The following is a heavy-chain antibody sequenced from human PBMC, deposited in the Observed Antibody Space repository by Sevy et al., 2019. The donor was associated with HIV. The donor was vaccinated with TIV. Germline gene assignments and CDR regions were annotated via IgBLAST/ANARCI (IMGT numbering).Heavy chain of an antibody. Sequence: SETLSLTCAVYGGSFSGYYWSWIRQPPGKGLEWIGEINHSGSTNYNPSLKSRVTISVDTSKNQFSLKLSSVTAADTAVYYCARGPVVVVPAAILSDYYYYGMDVWGQGITVTVSS. CDR1: GGSFSGYY. D-gene: IGHD2-2*02. CDR2: INHSGST. V-gene: IGHV4-34*01. J-gene: IGHJ6*02. CDR3: ARGPVVVVPAAILSDYYYYGMDV.